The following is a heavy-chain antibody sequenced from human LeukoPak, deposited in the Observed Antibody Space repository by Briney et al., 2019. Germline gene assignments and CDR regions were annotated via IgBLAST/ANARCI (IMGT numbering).Heavy chain of an antibody. CDR1: GFTFSDYY. V-gene: IGHV3-11*04. Sequence: GGSLRLSCAASGFTFSDYYMSWIRQAPGKGLQWLAYSSTSGSITYYADSVKGRFTISRDNAKNSVYLQMNSLRAEDTAVYYCARDFSDVRGNIFDSWGQGTLVTVSS. D-gene: IGHD3-10*02. CDR2: SSTSGSIT. J-gene: IGHJ4*02. CDR3: ARDFSDVRGNIFDS.